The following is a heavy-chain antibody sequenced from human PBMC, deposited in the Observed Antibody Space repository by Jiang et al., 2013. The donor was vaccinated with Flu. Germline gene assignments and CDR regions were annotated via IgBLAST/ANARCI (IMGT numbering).Heavy chain of an antibody. Sequence: LLKPSETLSLTCAVYGGSFSGYYWSWIRQPPGKGLEWIGEINHSGSTNYNPSLKSRVTISVDTSKNQFSLKLSSVTAADTAVYYCARRPGGWYKRDWYFDLWGRGTLVTVSS. V-gene: IGHV4-34*01. CDR1: GGSFSGYY. CDR3: ARRPGGWYKRDWYFDL. D-gene: IGHD6-19*01. J-gene: IGHJ2*01. CDR2: INHSGST.